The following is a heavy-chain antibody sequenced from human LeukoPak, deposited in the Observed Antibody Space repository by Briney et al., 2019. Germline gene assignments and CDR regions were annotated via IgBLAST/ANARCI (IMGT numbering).Heavy chain of an antibody. J-gene: IGHJ4*02. Sequence: GGSLRLSCAASGFTFDDYAMHWVRQAPGKGLEWVSGISGSGGSRYYADSVKGRFTISRDNSENTLYLQMNSLRVEDTAVYFCAKAGSDILTYLDYWGQGTLVTVSS. D-gene: IGHD3-9*01. V-gene: IGHV3-23*01. CDR3: AKAGSDILTYLDY. CDR1: GFTFDDYA. CDR2: ISGSGGSR.